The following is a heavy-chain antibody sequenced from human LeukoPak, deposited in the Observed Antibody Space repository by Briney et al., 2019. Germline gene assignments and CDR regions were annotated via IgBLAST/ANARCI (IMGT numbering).Heavy chain of an antibody. CDR3: ARERARYCSGGSCYADY. Sequence: ASVKVSCKASGYTFTSYGISWVRQAPGQGLEWMGWISAYNGNTNYAQKLQGRVTMTTDTSTSTAYMELRSLRSDDTAVYYCARERARYCSGGSCYADYWGQGTLVTVSS. J-gene: IGHJ4*02. V-gene: IGHV1-18*01. CDR2: ISAYNGNT. CDR1: GYTFTSYG. D-gene: IGHD2-15*01.